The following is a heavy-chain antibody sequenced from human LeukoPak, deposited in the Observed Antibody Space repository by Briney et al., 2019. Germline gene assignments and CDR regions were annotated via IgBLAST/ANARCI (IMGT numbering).Heavy chain of an antibody. CDR1: GGSISSSSYY. D-gene: IGHD6-19*01. CDR3: ARHGIAVAGSFEY. J-gene: IGHJ4*02. Sequence: SETLSLTCTVSGGSISSSSYYWGWIRQPPGKGLEWIGSIYYSGSTYYNPSLKSRVTISVDTSKNQFSLKLSSVTAADTAVYYCARHGIAVAGSFEYWGQGTLVTVSS. V-gene: IGHV4-39*01. CDR2: IYYSGST.